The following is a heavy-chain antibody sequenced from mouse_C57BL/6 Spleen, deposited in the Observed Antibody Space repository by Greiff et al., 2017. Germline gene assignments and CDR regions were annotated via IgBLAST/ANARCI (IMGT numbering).Heavy chain of an antibody. CDR1: GYTFTDYN. D-gene: IGHD2-4*01. J-gene: IGHJ3*01. CDR2: INPNNGGT. Sequence: VQLKQSGPELVKPGASVKMSCKASGYTFTDYNMHWVKQSHGKSLEWIGYINPNNGGTSYNQKFKGKATLTVNKSSSTAYMELRSLTSEDSAVYYGAREAIEYDSLRFAYWGQGTLVTVSA. V-gene: IGHV1-22*01. CDR3: AREAIEYDSLRFAY.